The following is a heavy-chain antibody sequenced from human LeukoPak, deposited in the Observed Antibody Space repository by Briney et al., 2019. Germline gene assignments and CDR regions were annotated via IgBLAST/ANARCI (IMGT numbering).Heavy chain of an antibody. V-gene: IGHV3-30*02. Sequence: GGSLRLSCAASGFTFSSYGMHWVRQAPGKGLVWVAFIRYDGSNKYYADSVKGRFTISRDNSKNTLYLQMNSLRAEDTAVYYCAYFMVRGVIAYDYWGQGTLVTVSS. CDR3: AYFMVRGVIAYDY. J-gene: IGHJ4*02. CDR1: GFTFSSYG. CDR2: IRYDGSNK. D-gene: IGHD3-10*01.